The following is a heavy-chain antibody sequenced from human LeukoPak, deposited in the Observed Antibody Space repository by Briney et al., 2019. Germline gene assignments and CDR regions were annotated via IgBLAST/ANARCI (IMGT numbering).Heavy chain of an antibody. D-gene: IGHD2-15*01. CDR1: GFTFSSYS. J-gene: IGHJ4*02. CDR2: ISSSSSYI. CDR3: ARTIEEYCSGGSCYHYYFDY. V-gene: IGHV3-21*01. Sequence: GGSLRLSSAASGFTFSSYSMNWVRQAPGKGLEWVSSISSSSSYIYYADSVKGRFTISRDNAKNSLYLQMNSLRAEDTAVYYCARTIEEYCSGGSCYHYYFDYWGQGTLVTVSS.